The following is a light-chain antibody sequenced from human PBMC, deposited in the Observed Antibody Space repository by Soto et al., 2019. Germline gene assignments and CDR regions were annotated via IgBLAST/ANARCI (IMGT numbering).Light chain of an antibody. J-gene: IGKJ3*01. CDR2: AAS. CDR1: QSISNF. Sequence: MTQSPATLSASVGDRVSITCRASQSISNFLNWYQQKPGKAPKLLIYAASNLHSGVPSRFSGSGSGTEFTLTITSLQPEDFATYYCQQSYSSPAFTFGPGTKVDVK. V-gene: IGKV1-39*01. CDR3: QQSYSSPAFT.